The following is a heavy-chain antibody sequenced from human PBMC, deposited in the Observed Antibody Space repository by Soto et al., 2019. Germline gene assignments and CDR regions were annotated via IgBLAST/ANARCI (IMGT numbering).Heavy chain of an antibody. Sequence: QVQLVQSGAEVKKPGSSVKVSCKASGGTFSSYAISWVRQAPGQGLECMGGIIPIFGTANYAQKFQGRVTITGDESTSTAYMELRSLRSEDTAVYYCERVVVAGANWFDIWGQGTLVSASS. D-gene: IGHD6-19*01. CDR1: GGTFSSYA. CDR2: IIPIFGTA. V-gene: IGHV1-69*01. CDR3: ERVVVAGANWFDI. J-gene: IGHJ5*02.